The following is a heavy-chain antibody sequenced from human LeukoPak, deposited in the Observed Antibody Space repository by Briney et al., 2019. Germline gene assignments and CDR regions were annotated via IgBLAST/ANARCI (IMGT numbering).Heavy chain of an antibody. CDR2: IYYSGST. Sequence: PSETLSLTCTVSRGSISSYYWSWIRQSPWKGLEWIGYIYYSGSTSYNPSLKSRVTISVDTSKNQFSLKLSSVTAADTAVYYCAREVVSVRYFDLWGRGTLVTVSS. CDR1: RGSISSYY. CDR3: AREVVSVRYFDL. J-gene: IGHJ2*01. V-gene: IGHV4-59*01. D-gene: IGHD4-23*01.